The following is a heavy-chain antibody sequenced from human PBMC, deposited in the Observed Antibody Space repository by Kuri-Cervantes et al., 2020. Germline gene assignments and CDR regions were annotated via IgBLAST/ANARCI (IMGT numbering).Heavy chain of an antibody. V-gene: IGHV3-74*01. CDR1: GFTFSSYW. D-gene: IGHD3-3*01. CDR3: ARAPREWGSYYYMDV. J-gene: IGHJ6*03. CDR2: INTDGNST. Sequence: LSLTCAASGFTFSSYWMYWVRQAPGKGLEWVSRINTDGNSTTYADSVKGRFTISRDNAQNTLYLQMNSLRAEDTAVYYCARAPREWGSYYYMDVWGKGTTVTVSS.